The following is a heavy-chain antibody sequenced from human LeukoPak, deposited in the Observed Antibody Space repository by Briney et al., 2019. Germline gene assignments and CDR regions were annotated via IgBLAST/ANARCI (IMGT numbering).Heavy chain of an antibody. V-gene: IGHV1-69*05. CDR2: IIPIFGTA. D-gene: IGHD2-2*01. CDR3: ARSRVPANSHYYYYYYMDV. Sequence: ASVKVSCKASGGTFSSYAISWVRQAPGQGLEWMGGIIPIFGTANYAQKFQGRVTITTDESTSTAYMELSSLRSEDTAVYYCARSRVPANSHYYYYYYMDVWGKGTTVTVSS. J-gene: IGHJ6*03. CDR1: GGTFSSYA.